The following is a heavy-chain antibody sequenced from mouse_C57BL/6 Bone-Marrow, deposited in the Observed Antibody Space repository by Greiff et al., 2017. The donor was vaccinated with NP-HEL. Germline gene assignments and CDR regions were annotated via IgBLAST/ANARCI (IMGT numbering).Heavy chain of an antibody. D-gene: IGHD2-4*01. CDR3: ARVGYDDYDVDY. J-gene: IGHJ4*01. CDR2: ISYDGRH. CDR1: GYSITSGYY. V-gene: IGHV3-6*01. Sequence: ESGPGLVKPSQSLSLTCSVTGYSITSGYYWNWIRPFPGNKLEWMGYISYDGRHKYNPSLNNRISITRDTSKNQFFLKLNSVTTEDTATYYGARVGYDDYDVDYWGQGTSVTFSS.